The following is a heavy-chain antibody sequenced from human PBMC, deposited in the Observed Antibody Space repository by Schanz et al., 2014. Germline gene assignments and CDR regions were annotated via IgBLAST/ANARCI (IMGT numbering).Heavy chain of an antibody. J-gene: IGHJ4*02. D-gene: IGHD3-10*01. V-gene: IGHV3-30*03. CDR3: ASPALVQGLMPEYYFDY. CDR2: ISYDGSSK. Sequence: QVQLVESGGGVVQPGRSLRLSCAASGFTFRSYGMHWVRQAPGKGLEWVALISYDGSSKNHADSVQGRFTISRDSSKNTLYLQMNSLRGEDTAVYYCASPALVQGLMPEYYFDYWGQGTLVTVSS. CDR1: GFTFRSYG.